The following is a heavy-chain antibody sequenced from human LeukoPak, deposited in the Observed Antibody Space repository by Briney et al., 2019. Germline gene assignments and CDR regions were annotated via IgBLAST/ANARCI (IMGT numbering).Heavy chain of an antibody. CDR1: GGSFGGYY. V-gene: IGHV4-34*01. D-gene: IGHD3-3*01. Sequence: SETLSLTCAVYGGSFGGYYWSWIRQPPGTGLESIGEINHSGSTNYNPSLKSRVTISVDTSKNQFSLKLSSVTAADTAVYYCARGGNLYYDFWRAHRGFDYWGQGTLVTVSS. CDR3: ARGGNLYYDFWRAHRGFDY. CDR2: INHSGST. J-gene: IGHJ4*02.